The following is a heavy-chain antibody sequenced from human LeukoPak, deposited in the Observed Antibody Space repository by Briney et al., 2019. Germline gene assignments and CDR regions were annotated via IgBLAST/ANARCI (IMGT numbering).Heavy chain of an antibody. Sequence: GSLRLSCAAFGFTFNNYGMHWVRQAPGKGLEWVAVISYDGSNKYYADSVKGRFTISRDNSKNTLYLQMNSLRAEDTAVYYCAIIGGDPFDYWGQGTLVTVSS. J-gene: IGHJ4*02. CDR1: GFTFNNYG. CDR2: ISYDGSNK. D-gene: IGHD2-21*02. V-gene: IGHV3-30*03. CDR3: AIIGGDPFDY.